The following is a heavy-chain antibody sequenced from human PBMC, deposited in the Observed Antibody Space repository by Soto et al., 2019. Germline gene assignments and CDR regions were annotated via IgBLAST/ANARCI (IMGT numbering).Heavy chain of an antibody. CDR1: GFSFSDYY. CDR2: IRNKANSNTT. CDR3: SRAGILTTPYYFDY. Sequence: GGSLRLSCAASGFSFSDYYMDWVRQAPGKGLEWVGRIRNKANSNTTESAASVKGRFTISRDDSKISLFLQMNSLKTEDTAVYYCSRAGILTTPYYFDYWGQGTLVTVSS. J-gene: IGHJ4*01. D-gene: IGHD4-4*01. V-gene: IGHV3-72*01.